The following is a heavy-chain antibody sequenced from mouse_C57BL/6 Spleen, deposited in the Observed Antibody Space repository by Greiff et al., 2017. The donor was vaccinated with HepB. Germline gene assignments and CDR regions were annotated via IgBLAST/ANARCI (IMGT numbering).Heavy chain of an antibody. J-gene: IGHJ3*01. CDR1: GYTFTSYW. D-gene: IGHD2-5*01. Sequence: VQGVESGAELAKPGASVKLSCKASGYTFTSYWMHWVKQRPGQGLEWIGYINPSSGYTKYNQKFKDKATLTADKSSSTAYMQLSSLTYEDSAVYYCARAYSNYGAWFAYWGQGTLVTVSA. V-gene: IGHV1-7*01. CDR3: ARAYSNYGAWFAY. CDR2: INPSSGYT.